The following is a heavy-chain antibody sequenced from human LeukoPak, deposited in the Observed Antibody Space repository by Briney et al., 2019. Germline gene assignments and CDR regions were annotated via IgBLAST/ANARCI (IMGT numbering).Heavy chain of an antibody. CDR1: GGSFSGYY. D-gene: IGHD3-22*01. CDR3: ARSRSYYDSSGYSSPGYFQH. Sequence: PSETLSLTCAVYGGSFSGYYWSWIRQPPGKGLEWIGYIYYSGSTNYNPSLKSRVTISVDTSKNQFSLKLSSVTAADTAVYYCARSRSYYDSSGYSSPGYFQHWGQGTLVTVSS. V-gene: IGHV4-59*01. J-gene: IGHJ1*01. CDR2: IYYSGST.